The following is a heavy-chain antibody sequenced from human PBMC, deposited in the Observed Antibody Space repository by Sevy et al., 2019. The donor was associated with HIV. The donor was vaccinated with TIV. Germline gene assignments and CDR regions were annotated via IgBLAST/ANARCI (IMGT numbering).Heavy chain of an antibody. V-gene: IGHV4-59*01. J-gene: IGHJ6*02. Sequence: SETLSPTCTVSGGSISSYYWSWIRQPPGKGLEWIGYIYYSGSTNYNPSLKSRVTISVDTSKNQFSLKLSSVTAADTAVYYCAGEMVQGVYYYYGMDVWGQGTTVTVSS. CDR2: IYYSGST. CDR1: GGSISSYY. CDR3: AGEMVQGVYYYYGMDV. D-gene: IGHD3-10*01.